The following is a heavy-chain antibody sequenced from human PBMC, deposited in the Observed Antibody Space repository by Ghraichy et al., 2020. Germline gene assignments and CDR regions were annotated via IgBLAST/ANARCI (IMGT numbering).Heavy chain of an antibody. CDR3: ARGWIQLWLSGLKSAPSIYWYFDL. CDR2: INHSGST. CDR1: GGSFSGYY. D-gene: IGHD5-18*01. Sequence: SETLSLTCAVYGGSFSGYYWSWIRQPPGKGLEWIGEINHSGSTNYNPSLKSRVTISVDTSKNQFSLKLSSVTAADTAVYYCARGWIQLWLSGLKSAPSIYWYFDLWGRGTLVTVSS. V-gene: IGHV4-34*01. J-gene: IGHJ2*01.